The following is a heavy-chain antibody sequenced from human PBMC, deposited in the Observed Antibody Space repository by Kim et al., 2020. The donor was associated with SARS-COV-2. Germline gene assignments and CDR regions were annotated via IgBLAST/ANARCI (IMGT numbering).Heavy chain of an antibody. D-gene: IGHD3-3*01. CDR3: ARVDNYDFSPVDYYYGMDV. Sequence: SVKVSCKASGGTFSSYAISWVRQAPGQGLEWMGGIIPIFGTANYAQKFQGRVTITADESTSTAYMELSSLRSEDTAVYYCARVDNYDFSPVDYYYGMDVWGQGTTVTVSS. V-gene: IGHV1-69*13. CDR2: IIPIFGTA. CDR1: GGTFSSYA. J-gene: IGHJ6*02.